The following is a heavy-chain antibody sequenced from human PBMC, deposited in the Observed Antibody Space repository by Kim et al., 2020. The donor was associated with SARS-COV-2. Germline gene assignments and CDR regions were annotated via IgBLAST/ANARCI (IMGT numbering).Heavy chain of an antibody. D-gene: IGHD6-6*01. J-gene: IGHJ6*03. CDR2: IIPILGIA. V-gene: IGHV1-69*04. CDR1: GGTFSSYA. Sequence: SVKVSCKASGGTFSSYAISWVRQAPGQGLEWMGRIIPILGIANYAQKFQGRVTITADKSTSTAYMELSSLRSDDTAVYYCAGVGYSSSPYYYYYYMDVWGKGTTVTVSS. CDR3: AGVGYSSSPYYYYYYMDV.